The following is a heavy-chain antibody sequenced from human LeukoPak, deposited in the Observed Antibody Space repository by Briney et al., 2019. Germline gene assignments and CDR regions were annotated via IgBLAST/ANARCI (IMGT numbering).Heavy chain of an antibody. D-gene: IGHD2-21*02. Sequence: ASVKVSCKASGFTFTSYAIHWVRQAPGQGLEWMGWITPSGGTNHPQKFQGRVAITWDTSITTAYMDLSRLTSDDTAVYYCARAYCGGDCYSKPHDAFDIWGQGTMVTVSS. V-gene: IGHV1-2*02. CDR2: ITPSGGT. CDR3: ARAYCGGDCYSKPHDAFDI. CDR1: GFTFTSYA. J-gene: IGHJ3*02.